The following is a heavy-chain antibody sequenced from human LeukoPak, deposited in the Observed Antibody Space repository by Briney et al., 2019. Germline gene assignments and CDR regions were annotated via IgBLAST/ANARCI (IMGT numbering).Heavy chain of an antibody. CDR3: ARALTGGSWYAYYYYYMDV. V-gene: IGHV4-34*01. J-gene: IGHJ6*03. CDR1: GGSFSGNY. CDR2: INHSGST. D-gene: IGHD6-13*01. Sequence: SETLSLTCAVYGGSFSGNYWSWIRQPPGKGLEWIGEINHSGSTNYNPSLKSRVTISVDTSKNQFSLKLSSVTAADTAVYYCARALTGGSWYAYYYYYMDVWGKGTTVTVSS.